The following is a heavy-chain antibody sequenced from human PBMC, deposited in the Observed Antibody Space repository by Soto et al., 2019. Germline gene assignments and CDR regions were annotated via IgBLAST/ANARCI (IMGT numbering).Heavy chain of an antibody. Sequence: ESGGGLVQPGGSPRLSCAASGFTFSSYAMHWVRQAPGKGLEYVSAISSNGGSTYYANSVKGRFTISRDNSKNTLYLQMGSLRAEDMAVYYCARDQCSGGSCHQFDYWGQGTLVTVSS. CDR3: ARDQCSGGSCHQFDY. D-gene: IGHD2-15*01. J-gene: IGHJ4*02. V-gene: IGHV3-64*01. CDR1: GFTFSSYA. CDR2: ISSNGGST.